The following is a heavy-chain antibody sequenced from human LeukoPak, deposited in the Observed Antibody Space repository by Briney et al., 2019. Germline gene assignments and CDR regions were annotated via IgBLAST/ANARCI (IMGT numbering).Heavy chain of an antibody. Sequence: ASVKVSCKASGYTFTSYGISWVRQAPGQGLERMGWISAYNGNTNYAQKLQGRVTMTSDTSTSTAYMELRSLRSDDTAVYYCALNTAMATVDYWGQGTLVTVSS. D-gene: IGHD5-18*01. V-gene: IGHV1-18*01. CDR1: GYTFTSYG. J-gene: IGHJ4*02. CDR2: ISAYNGNT. CDR3: ALNTAMATVDY.